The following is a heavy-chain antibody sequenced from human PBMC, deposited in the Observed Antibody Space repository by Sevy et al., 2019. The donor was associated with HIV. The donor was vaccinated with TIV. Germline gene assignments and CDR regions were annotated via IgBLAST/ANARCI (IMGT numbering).Heavy chain of an antibody. CDR2: INPNSGGT. Sequence: ASVKGSCKASGYTFTGYYMHWVRQAPGQGLEWMGRINPNSGGTNYAQKFQGRVTMTRDTSISTAYMELSRLRSDDTAVYYCARCPLPYSSSSRSYFDYWGQGTLVTVSS. D-gene: IGHD6-6*01. V-gene: IGHV1-2*06. J-gene: IGHJ4*02. CDR3: ARCPLPYSSSSRSYFDY. CDR1: GYTFTGYY.